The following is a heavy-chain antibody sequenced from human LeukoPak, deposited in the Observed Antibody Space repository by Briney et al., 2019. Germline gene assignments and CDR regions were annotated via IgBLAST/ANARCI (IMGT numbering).Heavy chain of an antibody. D-gene: IGHD3-10*01. Sequence: ASVKVSCKASGYTFTSYDINWVRQAPGQGLEWMGWTTSYNNNTNYAQKLQGRVRVTTDTSTSTAYMELRGLRSDDTAVYYCARGVRGVTLDYWGQGTLVTVSS. J-gene: IGHJ4*02. V-gene: IGHV1-18*01. CDR1: GYTFTSYD. CDR2: TTSYNNNT. CDR3: ARGVRGVTLDY.